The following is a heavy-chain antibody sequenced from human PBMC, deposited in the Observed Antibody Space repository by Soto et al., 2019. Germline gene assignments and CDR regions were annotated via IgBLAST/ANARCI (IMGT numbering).Heavy chain of an antibody. V-gene: IGHV4-30-4*01. CDR3: ATMGATAGSYYFEY. CDR2: ISYTGSS. CDR1: GGSIGSGVYF. J-gene: IGHJ4*02. D-gene: IGHD1-26*01. Sequence: QVQLQESGPGLVKPSQTLSLTCTVSGGSIGSGVYFWSWIRQPPGRGLEWIGFISYTGSSNYNPSHKSQAATTVDTTKTQFSLKLTSVTASDAAVYYCATMGATAGSYYFEYWGQGALVTVSS.